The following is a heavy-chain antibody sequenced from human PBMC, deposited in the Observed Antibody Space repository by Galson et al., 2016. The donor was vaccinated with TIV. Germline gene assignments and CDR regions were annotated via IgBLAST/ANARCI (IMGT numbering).Heavy chain of an antibody. D-gene: IGHD3-10*01. J-gene: IGHJ4*02. CDR3: ARVDYSGSGTAFDS. CDR2: VYYTGNT. CDR1: GGSIGSYY. Sequence: SETLSLTCTVSGGSIGSYYWTWIRQPPGKGLEWIGYVYYTGNTNYNPSLKNRVTMSVDTSKNQFSLKLNSVTAADTAVYFCARVDYSGSGTAFDSWGQGTLVTVSS. V-gene: IGHV4-59*01.